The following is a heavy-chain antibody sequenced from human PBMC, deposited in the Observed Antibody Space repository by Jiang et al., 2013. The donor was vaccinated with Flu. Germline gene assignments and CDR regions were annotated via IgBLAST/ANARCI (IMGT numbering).Heavy chain of an antibody. V-gene: IGHV5-10-1*01. Sequence: SLRISCKGSGYSFTSYWISWVRLMPGKGLEWMGKIDPSDSYTNYSPSFQGHVTISADKSISTAYLQWSSLKASDTAMYYCARHPNYDSSGYYNWYFDLWGRGTLVTVSS. CDR1: GYSFTSYW. CDR2: IDPSDSYT. D-gene: IGHD3-22*01. J-gene: IGHJ2*01. CDR3: ARHPNYDSSGYYNWYFDL.